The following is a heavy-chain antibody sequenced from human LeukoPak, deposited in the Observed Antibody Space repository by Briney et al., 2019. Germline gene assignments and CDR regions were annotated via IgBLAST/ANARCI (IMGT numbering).Heavy chain of an antibody. CDR3: ARAPRYCSGGSCYYFDY. D-gene: IGHD2-15*01. CDR2: INPNSCGT. V-gene: IGHV1-2*06. Sequence: GASVKVSCKASGYTFTGYYMHWVRQAPGQGLEWIGRINPNSCGTNYAQKFQGRVTMTRDTSISRAYMELSRLRSDDTAVYYCARAPRYCSGGSCYYFDYWGQGTLVTVSS. CDR1: GYTFTGYY. J-gene: IGHJ4*02.